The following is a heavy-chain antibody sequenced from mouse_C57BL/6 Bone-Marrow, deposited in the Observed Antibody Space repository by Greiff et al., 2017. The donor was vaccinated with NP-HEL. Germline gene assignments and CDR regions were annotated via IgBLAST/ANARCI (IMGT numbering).Heavy chain of an antibody. CDR2: IYPRSGNT. CDR3: ARDYYGSSYGGY. D-gene: IGHD1-1*01. CDR1: GYTFTSYG. V-gene: IGHV1-81*01. J-gene: IGHJ2*01. Sequence: ESGAELARPGASVKLSCKASGYTFTSYGISWVKQRTGQGLEWIGEIYPRSGNTYYNEKFKGKATLTADKSSSTAYMELRSLTSEDSAVYFCARDYYGSSYGGYWGQGTTLTVSS.